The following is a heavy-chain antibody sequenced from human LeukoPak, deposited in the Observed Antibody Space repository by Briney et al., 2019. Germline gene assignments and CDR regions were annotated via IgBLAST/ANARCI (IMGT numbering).Heavy chain of an antibody. CDR3: ARDRFYSTGSVDY. CDR2: ISGSGGST. J-gene: IGHJ4*02. V-gene: IGHV3-23*01. Sequence: PGGSLRLSCAASGSTFSSYAMSWVRQAPGKGLEWVSAISGSGGSTYYADSVKGRFTISRDNSKNTLYLQMNSLRAEDTAVYYCARDRFYSTGSVDYWGQGTLVTVSS. CDR1: GSTFSSYA. D-gene: IGHD1-1*01.